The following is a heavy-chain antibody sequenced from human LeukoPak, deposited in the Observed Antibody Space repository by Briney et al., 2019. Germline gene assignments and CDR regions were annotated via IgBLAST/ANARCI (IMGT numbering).Heavy chain of an antibody. CDR2: INHSGST. Sequence: SETLSLTCAVYDGSFSGHYWSWIRQPPGKGLEWIGEINHSGSTNYNPSLKSRVTMSVDTSKNQFSLKLSSVTAEDTAVYYCARDVRTTLDGYKKYNWFDPWGQGTLVTVSS. V-gene: IGHV4-34*01. CDR3: ARDVRTTLDGYKKYNWFDP. D-gene: IGHD5-24*01. J-gene: IGHJ5*02. CDR1: DGSFSGHY.